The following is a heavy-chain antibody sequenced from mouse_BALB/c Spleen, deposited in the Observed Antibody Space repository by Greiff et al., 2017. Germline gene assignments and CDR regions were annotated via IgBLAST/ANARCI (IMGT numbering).Heavy chain of an antibody. D-gene: IGHD2-3*01. V-gene: IGHV14-4*02. CDR3: NTPSDGPFDY. Sequence: EVQLQQSGAELVRSGASVKLSCTASGFNIKDYYMHWVKQRPEQGLEWIGWIDPENGDTEYAPKFQGKATMTADTSSNTAYLQLSSLTSEDTAVYYCNTPSDGPFDYWGQGTTLTVSS. CDR2: IDPENGDT. CDR1: GFNIKDYY. J-gene: IGHJ2*01.